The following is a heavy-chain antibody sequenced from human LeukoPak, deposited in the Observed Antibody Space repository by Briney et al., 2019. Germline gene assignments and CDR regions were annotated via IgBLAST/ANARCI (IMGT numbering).Heavy chain of an antibody. CDR1: GGTFSSYA. Sequence: ASVKVSCKASGGTFSSYAISWVRQAPGQGLEWMGGIIPIFGTANYAQKFQGRVTITTDESTSTAYMELSSLRSEDTAVYYCARDRGSYVRDAFDIWGQGTMVTVSS. CDR2: IIPIFGTA. D-gene: IGHD3-10*02. V-gene: IGHV1-69*05. J-gene: IGHJ3*02. CDR3: ARDRGSYVRDAFDI.